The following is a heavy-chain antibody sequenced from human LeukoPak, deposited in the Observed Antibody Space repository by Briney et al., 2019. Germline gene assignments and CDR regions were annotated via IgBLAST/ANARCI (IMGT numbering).Heavy chain of an antibody. CDR2: INPNTGGI. J-gene: IGHJ4*02. D-gene: IGHD3-10*01. Sequence: ASVKVSCKASGYTFTDYYMHWVRQAPGQGLAWMWRINPNTGGINYAQKFQGRVTMTRDMSISTPYMELSRLTTDDTAVYYCARVYGDHYGSGVIDFWGQGTLVTVSS. CDR1: GYTFTDYY. CDR3: ARVYGDHYGSGVIDF. V-gene: IGHV1-2*06.